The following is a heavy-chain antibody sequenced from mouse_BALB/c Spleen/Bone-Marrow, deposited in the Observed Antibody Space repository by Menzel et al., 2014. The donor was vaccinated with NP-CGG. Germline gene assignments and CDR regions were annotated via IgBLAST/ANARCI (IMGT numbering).Heavy chain of an antibody. CDR3: VRTGINYGISGYCAMNY. CDR2: INPYNGGT. J-gene: IGHJ4*01. V-gene: IGHV1-26*01. D-gene: IGHD1-1*01. Sequence: VQLQQSGPELVKPGASMKISCKASGYSFTAYTMNWVKQSPGKDFEWIGFINPYNGGTSYNQKFKGKATLTVDKSSSTAYMELRKLTSEDSTTFYCVRTGINYGISGYCAMNYWGQGTSVTVS. CDR1: GYSFTAYT.